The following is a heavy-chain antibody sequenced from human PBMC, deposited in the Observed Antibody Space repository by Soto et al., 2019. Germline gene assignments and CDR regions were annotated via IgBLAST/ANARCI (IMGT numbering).Heavy chain of an antibody. D-gene: IGHD5-12*01. J-gene: IGHJ4*02. CDR2: IYYSGST. V-gene: IGHV4-59*01. CDR3: ARYSGYDDPYYFDY. Sequence: SETLSLTCTVAGCSISSYYWSWIRQPPGKGLEWIRYIYYSGSTNYNPSLKSRVTISVDTSKNQFSLKLSSVTAADTAVYYGARYSGYDDPYYFDYWGQGTLVTVSS. CDR1: GCSISSYY.